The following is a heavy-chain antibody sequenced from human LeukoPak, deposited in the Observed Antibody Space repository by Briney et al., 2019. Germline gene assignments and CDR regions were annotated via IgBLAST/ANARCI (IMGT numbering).Heavy chain of an antibody. CDR2: ISSSGSTI. Sequence: PGGSLRLSCAASGFTFSDYYMSWVRKAQGKGMEWVSYISSSGSTIYYEDSVKCRFSISRDNAKISLYLQMNSLRAEDTAVYYCARVGSRAYCGGDCYSHWFDPWGQGTLVTVSS. CDR1: GFTFSDYY. CDR3: ARVGSRAYCGGDCYSHWFDP. J-gene: IGHJ5*02. V-gene: IGHV3-11*04. D-gene: IGHD2-21*01.